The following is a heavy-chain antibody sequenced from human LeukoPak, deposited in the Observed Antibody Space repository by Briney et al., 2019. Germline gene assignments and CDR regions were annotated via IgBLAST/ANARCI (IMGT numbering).Heavy chain of an antibody. J-gene: IGHJ6*02. CDR2: ISAYNGNT. CDR1: GYTFTSYG. Sequence: ASVKVSCKASGYTFTSYGISWVRQAPGQGLEWMGWISAYNGNTNYAQKLQGRVTMTTDTSTSTAYMELRSLRSDDTAVYYCARDPRHSNYVHYYYGMDVWGQGTTVTVSS. V-gene: IGHV1-18*01. CDR3: ARDPRHSNYVHYYYGMDV. D-gene: IGHD4-4*01.